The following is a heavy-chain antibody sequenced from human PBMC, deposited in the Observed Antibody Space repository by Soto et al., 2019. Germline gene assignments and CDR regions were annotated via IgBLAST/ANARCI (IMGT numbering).Heavy chain of an antibody. Sequence: QVQLQQWGAGLLKPSETLSLTCAVYGGSFSGYYWTWIRQSPEKGLEWIGEVNHSGTTYYNPPLKTRVTKSVHTPKNQFSLKMSSVTAAYTAVYYCARGIGYCSSINCYSSRRLRFDSWGQGTLVTVSS. J-gene: IGHJ4*02. D-gene: IGHD2-2*01. V-gene: IGHV4-34*01. CDR2: VNHSGTT. CDR3: ARGIGYCSSINCYSSRRLRFDS. CDR1: GGSFSGYY.